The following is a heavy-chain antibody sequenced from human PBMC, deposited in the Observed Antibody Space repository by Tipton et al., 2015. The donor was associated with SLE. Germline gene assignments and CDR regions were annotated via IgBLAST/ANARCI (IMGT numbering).Heavy chain of an antibody. V-gene: IGHV4-59*08. CDR2: ISDRGGT. J-gene: IGHJ6*02. CDR3: ARGMVTWRGAILGVDV. D-gene: IGHD2-21*02. CDR1: GGSGTYY. Sequence: TLSLTCTISGGSGTYYWIWIRQPPGKGLEWIGYISDRGGTNYNPSLKSRLTISVDPAKNQFSLKLTSVTAADTAVYYCARGMVTWRGAILGVDVWGQGTTVNVSS.